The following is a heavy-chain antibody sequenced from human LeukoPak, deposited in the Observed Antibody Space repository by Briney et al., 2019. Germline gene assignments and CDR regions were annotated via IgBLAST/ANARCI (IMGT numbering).Heavy chain of an antibody. D-gene: IGHD5-12*01. CDR1: GYTFTGYY. J-gene: IGHJ3*02. CDR2: INPNSGGT. V-gene: IGHV1-2*02. Sequence: ASVKVSCKASGYTFTGYYMHWVRQAPGQGLEWMGWINPNSGGTNYAQKFQGRVTMTRDTSISTAYMELSRLRSDDTAVYYCARDRIYSGYDCAFDIWGQGTMVTVSS. CDR3: ARDRIYSGYDCAFDI.